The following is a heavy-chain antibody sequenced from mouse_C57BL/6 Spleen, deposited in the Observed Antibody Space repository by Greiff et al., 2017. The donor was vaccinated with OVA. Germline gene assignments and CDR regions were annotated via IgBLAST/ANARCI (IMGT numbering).Heavy chain of an antibody. CDR3: ARTGYDYDWYFDV. V-gene: IGHV5-17*01. CDR1: GFTFSDYG. CDR2: ISSGSSTI. D-gene: IGHD2-4*01. J-gene: IGHJ1*03. Sequence: DVMLVESGGGLVKPGGSLKLSCAASGFTFSDYGMHWVRQAPEKGLEWVAYISSGSSTIYYADTVKGRFTISRDNAKNTLFLQMTSLRSEDTAMYYCARTGYDYDWYFDVWGTGTTVTVSS.